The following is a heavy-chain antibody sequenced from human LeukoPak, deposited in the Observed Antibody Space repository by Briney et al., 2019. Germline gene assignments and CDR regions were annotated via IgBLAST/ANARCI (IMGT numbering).Heavy chain of an antibody. J-gene: IGHJ4*02. D-gene: IGHD6-6*01. Sequence: GGSLRLSCAASGFTFSNYSMNWVRQAPGKGLEWVSSISGSSSYIYYADSVKGRFIISRDNAKSSLYLQMNSLRAEDTAVYYCASGYSYSSSSAGYFDYWGQGTLVTVSS. CDR1: GFTFSNYS. V-gene: IGHV3-21*01. CDR3: ASGYSYSSSSAGYFDY. CDR2: ISGSSSYI.